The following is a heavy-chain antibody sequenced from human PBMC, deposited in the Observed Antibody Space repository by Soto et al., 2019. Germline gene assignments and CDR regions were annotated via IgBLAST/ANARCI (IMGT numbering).Heavy chain of an antibody. Sequence: GASVKVSCKASGYTFTSYGISWVRQAPGQGLEWMGWISAYNGNTNYAQKLQGRVTMTTDTSTSTAYMELRSLRSDDTAVYYCASPSPSAAPGWHYYYGMDVWGQGTTVTVSS. V-gene: IGHV1-18*01. CDR3: ASPSPSAAPGWHYYYGMDV. D-gene: IGHD2-2*01. CDR1: GYTFTSYG. J-gene: IGHJ6*02. CDR2: ISAYNGNT.